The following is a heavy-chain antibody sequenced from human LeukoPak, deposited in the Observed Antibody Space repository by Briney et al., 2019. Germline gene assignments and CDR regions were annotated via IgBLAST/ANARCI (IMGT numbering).Heavy chain of an antibody. D-gene: IGHD3-9*01. V-gene: IGHV3-23*01. CDR2: ISGSGGST. CDR3: AKEGVLRYFDWLPYFDC. J-gene: IGHJ4*02. CDR1: GFTFSSYA. Sequence: GGSLRLSCAASGFTFSSYAMSWVRQAPGKGLEWVSAISGSGGSTYYADSVKGRFTISRDNSKNTLYLQMNSLRAEDTAVYYCAKEGVLRYFDWLPYFDCWGQGTLVTVSS.